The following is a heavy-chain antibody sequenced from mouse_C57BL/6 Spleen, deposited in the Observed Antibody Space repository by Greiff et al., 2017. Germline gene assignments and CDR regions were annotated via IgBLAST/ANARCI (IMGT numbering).Heavy chain of an antibody. V-gene: IGHV1-53*01. D-gene: IGHD1-1*01. CDR3: AREGDYDGSSSYFDY. J-gene: IGHJ2*01. CDR1: GYTFTSYW. Sequence: QVQLQQPGTELVKPGASVKLSCKASGYTFTSYWMHWVKQRPGQGLEWIGNINPSNGGTNYNGKFKGKATLTADKSSSTAYMQLSSLTSEDSAVYFCAREGDYDGSSSYFDYWGQGTTLTVSS. CDR2: INPSNGGT.